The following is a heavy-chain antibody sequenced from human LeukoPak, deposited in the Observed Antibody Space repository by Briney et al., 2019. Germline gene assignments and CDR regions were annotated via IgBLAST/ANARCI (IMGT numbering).Heavy chain of an antibody. CDR2: IYSSGST. CDR1: GGSISSYY. Sequence: MPSETLSLTCTVSGGSISSYYWSWIRQPPGKGLEWIGYIYSSGSTNYNPSLKSRVTISVDTSKNQFSLKLSSVTAADTAVYYCARGVGYSSGLSINWGQGTLVTVSS. V-gene: IGHV4-59*01. D-gene: IGHD6-19*01. CDR3: ARGVGYSSGLSIN. J-gene: IGHJ4*02.